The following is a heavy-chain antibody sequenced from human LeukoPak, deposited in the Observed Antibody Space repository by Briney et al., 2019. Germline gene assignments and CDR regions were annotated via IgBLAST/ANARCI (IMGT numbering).Heavy chain of an antibody. CDR2: IYSGGST. D-gene: IGHD3-10*01. J-gene: IGHJ3*02. V-gene: IGHV3-53*01. CDR3: AKALQIDGSTGAFYI. Sequence: GGSLRLSCAASAFTVSSNYMTWVRQAPGKGLEWVSVIYSGGSTYYADSVKGRFTISRDNSQNTLYLQMNSLRAEDAAVYYCAKALQIDGSTGAFYIWGQGTMVTVSS. CDR1: AFTVSSNY.